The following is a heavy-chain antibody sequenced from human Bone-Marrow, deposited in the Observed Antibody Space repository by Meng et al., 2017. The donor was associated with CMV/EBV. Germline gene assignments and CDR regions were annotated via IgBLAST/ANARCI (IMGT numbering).Heavy chain of an antibody. V-gene: IGHV3-23*01. CDR1: GFTFSSYS. CDR3: ARELSTGLPDY. D-gene: IGHD3-10*01. J-gene: IGHJ4*02. Sequence: GGSLRLSCAASGFTFSSYSMSWIRQAPGKGLQWVSSISGSNTVTYYADSVKGRFTISRDNSNNTLHLQMNSLRAEDTAVYYCARELSTGLPDYWGQGSLVTVSS. CDR2: ISGSNTVT.